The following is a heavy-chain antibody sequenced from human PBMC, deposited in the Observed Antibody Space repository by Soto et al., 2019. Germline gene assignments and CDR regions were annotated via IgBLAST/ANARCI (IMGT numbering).Heavy chain of an antibody. CDR2: ISYDGSNK. D-gene: IGHD1-26*01. J-gene: IGHJ4*02. V-gene: IGHV3-30-3*01. Sequence: PGGSLRLSCAASGFTFGSYAMHWVGQAPGKGLEWVAVISYDGSNKYYADSVKGRFTISRDNSKNTLYLQMNSLRAEDTAVYYCARDTDYSGSYRLLPYFDYWGQGTLVTVXS. CDR1: GFTFGSYA. CDR3: ARDTDYSGSYRLLPYFDY.